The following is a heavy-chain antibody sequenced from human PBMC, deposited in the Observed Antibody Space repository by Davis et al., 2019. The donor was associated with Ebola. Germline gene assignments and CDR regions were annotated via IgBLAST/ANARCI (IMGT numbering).Heavy chain of an antibody. D-gene: IGHD5-12*01. Sequence: GESLKISCAASGFTFSSYWMHWVRQAPGKGLVWVSRINSDGSSTSYADSVKGRFTISRDNAKNTLYLQMNSLRAEDTAVYYCVSPLGGYDYFDYWGQGTLVTVSS. V-gene: IGHV3-74*01. CDR3: VSPLGGYDYFDY. CDR1: GFTFSSYW. J-gene: IGHJ4*02. CDR2: INSDGSST.